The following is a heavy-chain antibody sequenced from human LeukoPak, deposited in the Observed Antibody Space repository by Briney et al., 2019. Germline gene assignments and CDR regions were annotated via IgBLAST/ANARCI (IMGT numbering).Heavy chain of an antibody. D-gene: IGHD3-10*01. CDR2: IYYSGST. V-gene: IGHV4-59*01. Sequence: SETLSLTCAVSGGSISSYYWSWIRQPPGKGLEWIGYIYYSGSTNYNPSLKSRVTISVDTSKNQFSLKLSSVTAADTAVYYCARLRFGGDAFDIWGQGTMVTVSS. J-gene: IGHJ3*02. CDR1: GGSISSYY. CDR3: ARLRFGGDAFDI.